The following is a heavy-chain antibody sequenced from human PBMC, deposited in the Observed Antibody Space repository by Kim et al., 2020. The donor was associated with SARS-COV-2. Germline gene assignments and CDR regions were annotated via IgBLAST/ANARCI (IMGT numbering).Heavy chain of an antibody. J-gene: IGHJ4*02. CDR1: GFTFSSYS. Sequence: GGSLRLSCAASGFTFSSYSMNWVRQAPGKGLEWVSYISSSSSTIYYADSVKGRFTISRDNAKNSLYLQMNSLRDEDTAVYYCAAQRREILTGYPSDYWGQGTLVTVSS. V-gene: IGHV3-48*02. D-gene: IGHD3-9*01. CDR2: ISSSSSTI. CDR3: AAQRREILTGYPSDY.